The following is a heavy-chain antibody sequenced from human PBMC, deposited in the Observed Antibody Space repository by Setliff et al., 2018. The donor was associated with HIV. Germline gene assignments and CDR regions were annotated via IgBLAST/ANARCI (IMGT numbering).Heavy chain of an antibody. D-gene: IGHD2-8*01. Sequence: ASVKVSCKISGDTFTGHAIVWVRQAPGQGLEWMGGIIPITGTIHFAQKFQDRITVTKDESTGTVYMELSSLRAEDTAVYYGARKAGYCPHGGCWSPLDYWGQGTLVTVSS. CDR3: ARKAGYCPHGGCWSPLDY. V-gene: IGHV1-69*05. J-gene: IGHJ4*02. CDR1: GDTFTGHA. CDR2: IIPITGTI.